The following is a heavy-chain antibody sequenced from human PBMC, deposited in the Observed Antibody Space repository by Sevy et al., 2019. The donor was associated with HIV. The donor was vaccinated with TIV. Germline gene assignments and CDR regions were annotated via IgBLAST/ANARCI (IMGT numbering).Heavy chain of an antibody. CDR3: ARHISFGELGSWFDP. CDR1: GFTFSDYY. CDR2: VYSGGTT. V-gene: IGHV3-66*04. Sequence: RGSLRLSCAASGFTFSDYYMSWIRQAPGKGLEWVSVVYSGGTTYYADSVKGRFTISRDNSKNILYLQMNSLRAEDTAVYYCARHISFGELGSWFDPWGQGTLVTVSS. J-gene: IGHJ5*02. D-gene: IGHD3-10*01.